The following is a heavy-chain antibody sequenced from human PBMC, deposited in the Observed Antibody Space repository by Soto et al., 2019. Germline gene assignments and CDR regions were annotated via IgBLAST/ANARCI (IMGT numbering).Heavy chain of an antibody. V-gene: IGHV5-51*01. J-gene: IGHJ5*02. CDR3: ARGYCTATICDPWFDP. CDR1: GYAFSSYW. D-gene: IGHD2-8*02. CDR2: IYPGDSDT. Sequence: PGESLKISCQGSGYAFSSYWIAWVRQMPGKGLEWMGIIYPGDSDTRYSPSFQGQVTISVDKSITTAYLQWSSLKAPDTAMYYCARGYCTATICDPWFDPWGQGTLVTVSS.